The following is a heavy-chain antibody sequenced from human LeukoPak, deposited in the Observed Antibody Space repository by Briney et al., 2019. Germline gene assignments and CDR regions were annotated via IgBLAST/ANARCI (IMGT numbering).Heavy chain of an antibody. Sequence: GGSLRLSCAASGFTFSSYAMSWVRQAPGKGLEWVSAISGSGGSTYYADSVKGRFTISRDNSKNTLYLQMNSLRAEDTAVYYCAKVGVPAADYYYGMDVWGQGTTVTVSS. D-gene: IGHD2-2*01. CDR3: AKVGVPAADYYYGMDV. V-gene: IGHV3-23*01. CDR2: ISGSGGST. CDR1: GFTFSSYA. J-gene: IGHJ6*02.